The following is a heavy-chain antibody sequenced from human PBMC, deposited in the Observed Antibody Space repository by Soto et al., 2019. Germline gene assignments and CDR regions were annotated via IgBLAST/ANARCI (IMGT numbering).Heavy chain of an antibody. CDR2: IFYGGTT. CDR3: ARSLRDSSTAGDAFHV. Sequence: QLQLQESRPGLVKPSGTLSLNCTVSGGSISTQYFWGWILQPPGKALQWIVSIFYGGTTFYTPCLKSRVTVAVVTSKEQFSLKLNYVTVADTAVYFCARSLRDSSTAGDAFHVLGQGTVVTVSS. V-gene: IGHV4-39*01. D-gene: IGHD6-13*01. CDR1: GGSISTQYF. J-gene: IGHJ3*01.